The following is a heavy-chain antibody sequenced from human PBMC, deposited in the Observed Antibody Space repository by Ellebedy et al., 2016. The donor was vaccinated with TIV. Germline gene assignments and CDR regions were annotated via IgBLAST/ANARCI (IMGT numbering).Heavy chain of an antibody. D-gene: IGHD2-15*01. CDR1: GYTFTSYY. CDR3: ARDARYCSIGSCSFDY. V-gene: IGHV1-46*01. CDR2: INPSGGST. J-gene: IGHJ4*02. Sequence: AASVTVSCKASGYTFTSYYMHWVRQAPGQGLAWMGIINPSGGSTSFAQKFQGRVTMTRDTSTSTVYMELSSLRSEDTAVYYCARDARYCSIGSCSFDYWGQGTLVTVPS.